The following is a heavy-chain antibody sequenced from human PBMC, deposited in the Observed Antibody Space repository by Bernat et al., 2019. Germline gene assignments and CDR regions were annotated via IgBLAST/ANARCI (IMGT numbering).Heavy chain of an antibody. CDR1: GYTFTSYD. V-gene: IGHV1-8*01. CDR3: ARGEEGYDSLTGYYPPSMDV. J-gene: IGHJ6*02. CDR2: MNPNSGNT. D-gene: IGHD3-9*01. Sequence: QVQLVQSGAEVKKPGASVKVSCKASGYTFTSYDINWVRQATGQGLEWMGWMNPNSGNTGYAQKFQGRVTMTRNTSISTAYMELSSLRSEDTAVYYCARGEEGYDSLTGYYPPSMDVWGQGTTVTVSS.